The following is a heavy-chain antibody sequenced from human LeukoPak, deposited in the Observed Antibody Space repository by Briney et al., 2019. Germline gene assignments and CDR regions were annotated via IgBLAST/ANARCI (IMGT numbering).Heavy chain of an antibody. CDR3: ARNPPYCTSTSCYNDY. CDR1: GYTFTIYY. CDR2: INPNSGAT. V-gene: IGHV1-2*02. J-gene: IGHJ4*02. Sequence: GASVKVSCKASGYTFTIYYMHWVRQAPGQGLEWMGWINPNSGATSYAQRFQGRVTVTRDTSISTAYMELCGLTSDDTAVYYCARNPPYCTSTSCYNDYWGQGTLVTVSS. D-gene: IGHD2-2*02.